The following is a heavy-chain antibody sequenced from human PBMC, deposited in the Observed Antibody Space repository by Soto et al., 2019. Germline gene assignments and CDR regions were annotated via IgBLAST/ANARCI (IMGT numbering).Heavy chain of an antibody. CDR1: GFTFSSYA. CDR3: ARERNSSGDENDYYYVMDV. Sequence: GGSLRLSCAASGFTFSSYAMHWVRQAPGKGLEWVAVISYDGSNKYYADSVKGRFTISRDNSKNTLYLQMNSLRAEDTAVYYCARERNSSGDENDYYYVMDVWGQGTTVTVSS. J-gene: IGHJ6*02. CDR2: ISYDGSNK. V-gene: IGHV3-30-3*01. D-gene: IGHD6-19*01.